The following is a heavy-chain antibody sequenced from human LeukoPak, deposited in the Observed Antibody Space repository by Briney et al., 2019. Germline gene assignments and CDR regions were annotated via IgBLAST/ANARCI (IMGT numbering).Heavy chain of an antibody. CDR1: GGSISSSSYY. CDR3: ARVNDYSNYEDY. V-gene: IGHV4-39*07. J-gene: IGHJ4*02. CDR2: IYYSGST. D-gene: IGHD4-11*01. Sequence: SETLSLTCTVSGGSISSSSYYWGWIRQPPGKGLEWIGSIYYSGSTYYNPPLKSRVTISVDTSKNQFSLKLSSVTAADTAVYYCARVNDYSNYEDYWGQGTLVTVSS.